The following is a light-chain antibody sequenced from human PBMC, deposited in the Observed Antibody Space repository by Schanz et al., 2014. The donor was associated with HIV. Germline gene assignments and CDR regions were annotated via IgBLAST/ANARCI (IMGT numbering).Light chain of an antibody. CDR2: DVS. V-gene: IGLV2-8*01. CDR3: SSYTTSSTLV. J-gene: IGLJ2*01. CDR1: SADVGGYDY. Sequence: QSVLTQPPSASGSPGQSVTIPCTGTSADVGGYDYVSWYQQHPGKAPKLMIYDVSKRPSGVPDRFSGSKSGNTASLTVFGLQADDEADYYCSSYTTSSTLVFGGGTKVTVL.